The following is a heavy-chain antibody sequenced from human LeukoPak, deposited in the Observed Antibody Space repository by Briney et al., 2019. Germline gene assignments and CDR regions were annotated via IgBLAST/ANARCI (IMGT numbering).Heavy chain of an antibody. CDR1: GGSFSGYY. D-gene: IGHD2-2*01. J-gene: IGHJ1*01. Sequence: SETLSLTCAVYGGSFSGYYWSWIRQPPGKGLEWIGEINHSGSTNYNPSLKSRVTISVDTSKNQFSLKLSSVTAADTAVYYCAAAAASPEYFQHWGQGTLVTVSS. CDR3: AAAAASPEYFQH. CDR2: INHSGST. V-gene: IGHV4-34*01.